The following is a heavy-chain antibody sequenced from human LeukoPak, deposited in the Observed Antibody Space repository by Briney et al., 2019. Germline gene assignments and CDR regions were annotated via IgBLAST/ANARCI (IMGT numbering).Heavy chain of an antibody. D-gene: IGHD7-27*01. V-gene: IGHV4-59*08. CDR3: ARGWGYFDS. CDR1: GGSVSSYY. CDR2: IYYSGST. Sequence: RPSETLSLTCTVSGGSVSSYYLSWIRQPPGKGLEWIGYIYYSGSTNYSPSLKSRVTISVDTSKNQFSLKLSSVTAADTAVYYCARGWGYFDSWGQGTVVTVSS. J-gene: IGHJ4*02.